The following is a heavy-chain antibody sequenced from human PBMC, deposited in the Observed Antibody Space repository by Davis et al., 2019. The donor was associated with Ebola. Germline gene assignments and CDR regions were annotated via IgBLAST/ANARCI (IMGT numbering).Heavy chain of an antibody. CDR1: GGTFSSYA. D-gene: IGHD3-16*02. CDR3: ARGSREVLGELSIDY. Sequence: SVKVSCKASGGTFSSYAISWVRQAPGQGLEWMGRIIPILGIANYAQKFQGRVTITAAKSTSTAYMELSSLRSEDTAVYYCARGSREVLGELSIDYWGQGTLVTVSS. J-gene: IGHJ4*02. V-gene: IGHV1-69*04. CDR2: IIPILGIA.